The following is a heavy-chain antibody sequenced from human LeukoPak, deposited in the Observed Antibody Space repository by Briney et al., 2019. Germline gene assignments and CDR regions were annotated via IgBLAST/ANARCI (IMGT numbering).Heavy chain of an antibody. J-gene: IGHJ4*02. V-gene: IGHV3-74*01. CDR2: INSDRSST. CDR1: GFTFSSYW. Sequence: GGSLRLSCAASGFTFSSYWTHWVRHAPGKGLVWVSRINSDRSSTSYADSVKGRVTISRDNAKNTLYLQMNSLRAEDTAVYYYARPYGPYDSSGLLDYWGQGTLVTVSS. CDR3: ARPYGPYDSSGLLDY. D-gene: IGHD3-22*01.